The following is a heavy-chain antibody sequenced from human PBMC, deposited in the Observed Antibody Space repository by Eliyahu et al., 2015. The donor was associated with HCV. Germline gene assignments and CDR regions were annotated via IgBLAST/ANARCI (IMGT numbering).Heavy chain of an antibody. D-gene: IGHD6-13*01. CDR2: INXNTGIP. V-gene: IGHV7-4-1*01. Sequence: QVQLVQSESELKKPGASVKISCKASGYTXXNYAMNWVRQAPGQGLEWMGWINXNTGIPTXAQGFAGRFVFSFDTSVSTAYLHIDNIEAEDSAVYYCARDQGIAGAALYNWFDPWGQGTLVTVSS. CDR3: ARDQGIAGAALYNWFDP. J-gene: IGHJ5*02. CDR1: GYTXXNYA.